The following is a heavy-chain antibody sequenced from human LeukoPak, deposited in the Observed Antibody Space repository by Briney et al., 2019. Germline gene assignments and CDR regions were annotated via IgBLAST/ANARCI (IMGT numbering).Heavy chain of an antibody. D-gene: IGHD1-1*01. J-gene: IGHJ4*02. CDR2: ISYDGSNK. Sequence: PGGSLRLSCAASGFTFSSYAMHWVRPAPGKGLEWVAVISYDGSNKYYADSVKGRFTISRDNSKNTLYLQMNSLRAEDTAVYYCARGLIRTQGVHFGYWGQGTLVTVSS. V-gene: IGHV3-30*04. CDR3: ARGLIRTQGVHFGY. CDR1: GFTFSSYA.